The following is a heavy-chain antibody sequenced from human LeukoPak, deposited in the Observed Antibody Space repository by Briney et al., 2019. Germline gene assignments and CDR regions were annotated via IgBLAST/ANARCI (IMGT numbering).Heavy chain of an antibody. Sequence: PGGSLRLSCTASGFTFGDYAMSWVRQAPGKGLEWVGFIRSKAYGGTTEYAASVKGRFTISRDDSKSIAYLQMNSLKTEDTAAYYCTRVRDSSGYYPLPFDYWGQGTLVTVSS. V-gene: IGHV3-49*04. J-gene: IGHJ4*02. CDR2: IRSKAYGGTT. CDR1: GFTFGDYA. D-gene: IGHD3-22*01. CDR3: TRVRDSSGYYPLPFDY.